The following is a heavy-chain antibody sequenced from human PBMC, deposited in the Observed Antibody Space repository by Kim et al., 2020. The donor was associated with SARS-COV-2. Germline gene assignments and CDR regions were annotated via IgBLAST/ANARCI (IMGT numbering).Heavy chain of an antibody. J-gene: IGHJ4*02. Sequence: ADSVQGRFTICRENAKSTVYLQMNSLRAEDTAVYYCARNHLISGSNAVAYWGQGTLVTVSS. V-gene: IGHV3-74*01. CDR3: ARNHLISGSNAVAY. D-gene: IGHD1-26*01.